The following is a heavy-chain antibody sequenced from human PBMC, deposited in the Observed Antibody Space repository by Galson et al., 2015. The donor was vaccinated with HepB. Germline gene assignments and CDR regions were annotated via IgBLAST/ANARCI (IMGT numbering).Heavy chain of an antibody. V-gene: IGHV1-69*02. CDR1: GGTFSSYT. Sequence: SVKVSCKASGGTFSSYTISWVRQAPGQGLEWVGRIIPILGIANYAQKFQGRVTITADKSTSTAYMELSSLRSKDTAVYYCASIAAAHDAFDIWGQGTMVTVSS. D-gene: IGHD6-13*01. J-gene: IGHJ3*02. CDR2: IIPILGIA. CDR3: ASIAAAHDAFDI.